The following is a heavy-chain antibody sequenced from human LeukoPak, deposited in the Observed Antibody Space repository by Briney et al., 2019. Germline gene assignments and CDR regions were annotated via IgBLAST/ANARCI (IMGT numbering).Heavy chain of an antibody. D-gene: IGHD6-13*01. CDR2: IIPILGIA. CDR1: GGTFSNYA. J-gene: IGHJ5*02. CDR3: ARAHSGYSSSWYWFDP. Sequence: ASVKVSCKASGGTFSNYAISWVRQAPGQGLEWMGRIIPILGIANYAQKFQGRVTITADKSTTTAYMELSSLRSEDTAVYYCARAHSGYSSSWYWFDPWGQGTLVTVSS. V-gene: IGHV1-69*04.